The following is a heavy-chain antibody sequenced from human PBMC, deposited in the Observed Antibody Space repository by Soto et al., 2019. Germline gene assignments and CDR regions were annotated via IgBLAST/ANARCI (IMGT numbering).Heavy chain of an antibody. CDR3: AKVDWSSFSFDD. D-gene: IGHD1-1*01. CDR2: VRGSGGAT. Sequence: PGGSLRLSCAASGVTFSGYAMTWVRQAPGKGLEWVSAVRGSGGATDYADSVKGRFTISRDNSKNTVYLQMSSLRAEDTAVYYCAKVDWSSFSFDDWGQGILVTVSS. J-gene: IGHJ4*02. CDR1: GVTFSGYA. V-gene: IGHV3-23*01.